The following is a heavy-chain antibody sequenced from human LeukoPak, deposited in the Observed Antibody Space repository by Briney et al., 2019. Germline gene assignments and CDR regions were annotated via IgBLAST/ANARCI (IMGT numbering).Heavy chain of an antibody. CDR1: GGSISSSSYY. CDR2: IYYSGST. V-gene: IGHV4-39*01. Sequence: SETLSLTCTVSGGSISSSSYYWGWIHQPPGKGLEWIGSIYYSGSTYYNPSLKSRVTISVDTSKNQFSLKLSSVTAADTAVYYCARRDSSGLYVFDYWGQGTLVTVSS. CDR3: ARRDSSGLYVFDY. J-gene: IGHJ4*02. D-gene: IGHD6-19*01.